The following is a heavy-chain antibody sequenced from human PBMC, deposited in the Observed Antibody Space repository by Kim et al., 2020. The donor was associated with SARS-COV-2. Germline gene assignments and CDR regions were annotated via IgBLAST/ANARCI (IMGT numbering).Heavy chain of an antibody. J-gene: IGHJ5*02. Sequence: GGSLRLSCAASGFTFSHHGMHWVRQAPGKGLEWLTIIWYDGSTKYYADSVKGRFTISRDNSKNMLYLQMDSLRVEDTAIYYCARDQGTRPQGATVVKGGRFDPWGQGILVTVSS. CDR2: IWYDGSTK. CDR3: ARDQGTRPQGATVVKGGRFDP. D-gene: IGHD4-17*01. V-gene: IGHV3-33*01. CDR1: GFTFSHHG.